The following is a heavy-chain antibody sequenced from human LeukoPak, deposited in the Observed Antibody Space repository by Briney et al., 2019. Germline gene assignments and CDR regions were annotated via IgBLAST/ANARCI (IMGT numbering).Heavy chain of an antibody. CDR3: ARDVGGGWLQS. J-gene: IGHJ4*02. CDR1: GGSINNDY. D-gene: IGHD5-24*01. V-gene: IGHV4-59*01. CDR2: MYYSGST. Sequence: SETLSLTCTVSGGSINNDYWSWIRQPPGNGLEWTGYMYYSGSTNYNPSLKSRVTISVDTSKNQFSLRLSSVTAADTAVYYCARDVGGGWLQSWGQGTLVTVSS.